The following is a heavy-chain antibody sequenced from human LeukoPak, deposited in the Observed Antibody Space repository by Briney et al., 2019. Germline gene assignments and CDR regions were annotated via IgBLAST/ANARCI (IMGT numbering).Heavy chain of an antibody. V-gene: IGHV3-23*01. CDR1: GFTFSSYA. D-gene: IGHD6-13*01. CDR2: ISGGGGST. J-gene: IGHJ4*02. CDR3: AKDRGSSWSLFDY. Sequence: GGVLRLSCAASGFTFSSYAMSWVRHAPAKGLESVSPISGGGGSTYFADSVKGRFTISRDNSKSTLYLQMNSLRAEDTAVYYCAKDRGSSWSLFDYWGQGTLVTVSS.